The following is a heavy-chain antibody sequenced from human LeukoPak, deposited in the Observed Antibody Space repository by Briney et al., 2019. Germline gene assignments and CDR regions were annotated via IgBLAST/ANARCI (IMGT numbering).Heavy chain of an antibody. CDR2: IWYDGSNK. CDR1: GFTFSSYG. V-gene: IGHV3-33*01. Sequence: GGSLRLSCAASGFTFSSYGMHWVRQAPGKGLEWVAVIWYDGSNKYYADSVKGRFTISRDNSKSTLYLQMNSLRAEDTAVYYCARDLTVGALSAPYFDYWGQGTLVTVSS. CDR3: ARDLTVGALSAPYFDY. J-gene: IGHJ4*02. D-gene: IGHD1-26*01.